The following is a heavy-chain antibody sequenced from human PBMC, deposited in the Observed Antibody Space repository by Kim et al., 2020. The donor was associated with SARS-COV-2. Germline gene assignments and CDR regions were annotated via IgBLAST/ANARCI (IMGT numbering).Heavy chain of an antibody. J-gene: IGHJ4*02. CDR2: IIPIFGTA. CDR1: GGTFSSYA. Sequence: SVKVSCKASGGTFSSYAISWVRQAPGQGLEWMGGIIPIFGTANYAQKFQGRVTITADESTSTAYMELSSLRSEDTAVYYCASTAYGSGSYYNGFDYWGQGTLVTVSS. CDR3: ASTAYGSGSYYNGFDY. D-gene: IGHD3-10*01. V-gene: IGHV1-69*13.